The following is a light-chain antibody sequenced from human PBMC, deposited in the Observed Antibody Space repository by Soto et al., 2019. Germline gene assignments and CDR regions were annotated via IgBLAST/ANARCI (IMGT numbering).Light chain of an antibody. CDR3: QQYNDNWT. CDR2: KAS. CDR1: QSISSW. J-gene: IGKJ1*01. Sequence: DIQMTQSPSTLSASVGDRVTITCRASQSISSWLAWYQQKPGTAPKLLIYKASTLQSGVPSRFSGSGSGTEFTLTISSLQPDDSATSYCQQYNDNWTFGQGTKV. V-gene: IGKV1-5*03.